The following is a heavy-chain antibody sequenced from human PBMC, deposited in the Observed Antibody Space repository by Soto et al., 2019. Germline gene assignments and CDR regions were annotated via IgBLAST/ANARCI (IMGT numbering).Heavy chain of an antibody. J-gene: IGHJ6*02. Sequence: PSETLSLTCTVSGGSISSGDYYWSWIRQPPGKGLEWIGEINHSGSTNYNPSLKSRVTISVDTSKNQFSLKLSSVTAADTAVYYCARDFEFWSGYSGYYYGMDVWGQGTTVTVSS. D-gene: IGHD3-3*01. V-gene: IGHV4-30-4*01. CDR3: ARDFEFWSGYSGYYYGMDV. CDR1: GGSISSGDYY. CDR2: INHSGST.